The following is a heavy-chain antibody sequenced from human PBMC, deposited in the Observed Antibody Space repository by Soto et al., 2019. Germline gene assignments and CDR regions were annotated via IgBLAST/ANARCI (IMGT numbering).Heavy chain of an antibody. V-gene: IGHV1-3*01. CDR3: ARGKGMEENYYYHGLDI. CDR2: INGGTGQT. Sequence: RRFGYTCSSQGMQWLCKAPGQSLEWMGWINGGTGQTKHSQRFQGRVNITRDTSASTAYMELSSLRSEDTAVYYCARGKGMEENYYYHGLDIWGQGTTVT. CDR1: GYTCSSQG. D-gene: IGHD1-1*01. J-gene: IGHJ6*02.